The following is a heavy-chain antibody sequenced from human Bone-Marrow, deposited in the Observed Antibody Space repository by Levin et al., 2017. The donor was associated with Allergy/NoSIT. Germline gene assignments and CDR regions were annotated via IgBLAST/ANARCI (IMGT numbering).Heavy chain of an antibody. V-gene: IGHV1-18*01. CDR3: ARDRLTTMTTLIFDY. CDR1: GYTFTSYG. D-gene: IGHD4-17*01. CDR2: IGTYNGNT. Sequence: ASVKVSCKASGYTFTSYGIGWVRQAPGQGLEWMGWIGTYNGNTDYTQKLQGRVTMTTDTSTSTAYMELRSLRSDDTAVYYCARDRLTTMTTLIFDYWGQGTLITVSS. J-gene: IGHJ4*02.